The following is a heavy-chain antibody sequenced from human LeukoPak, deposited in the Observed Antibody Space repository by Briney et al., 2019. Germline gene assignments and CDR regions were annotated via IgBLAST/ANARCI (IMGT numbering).Heavy chain of an antibody. D-gene: IGHD1-1*01. Sequence: ASVKVSCKASGYSSTNYGISWVRQAPGQGLEWMGWIHIYRGNTNYAQKFQGRVTMTTDTSTSTVYMEVRGLRSDDTAVYYCARDPMGYNWNRDAFGIWGQGTMVTVSS. J-gene: IGHJ3*02. CDR3: ARDPMGYNWNRDAFGI. CDR2: IHIYRGNT. CDR1: GYSSTNYG. V-gene: IGHV1-18*01.